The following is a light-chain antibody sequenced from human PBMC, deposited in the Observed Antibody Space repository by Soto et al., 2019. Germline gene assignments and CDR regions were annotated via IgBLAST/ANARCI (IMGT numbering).Light chain of an antibody. CDR3: QQYGSSGT. CDR2: DAS. V-gene: IGKV3D-20*01. J-gene: IGKJ1*01. Sequence: DIVLTQSPATLSLSPGERATLSCAASRSVIRYLAWYQQRPGQATRLLIYDASYRATGIPDMFSGGGAGTYFPLTISILAPEDFADYYRQQYGSSGTFGQGTKVDIK. CDR1: RSVIRY.